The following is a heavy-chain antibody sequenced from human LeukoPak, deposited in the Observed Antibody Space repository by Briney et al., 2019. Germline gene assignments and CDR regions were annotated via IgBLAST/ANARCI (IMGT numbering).Heavy chain of an antibody. CDR2: IKQDGSEK. V-gene: IGHV3-7*01. CDR3: AREYYYDSTASYFDY. D-gene: IGHD3-22*01. CDR1: GFTFSSYW. J-gene: IGHJ4*02. Sequence: GGSLRLSCAASGFTFSSYWMSWVRQAPGKGLEWVANIKQDGSEKYYVDSVKGRFTISRDNAKNSLYLQMNSLRAEDTAVYYCAREYYYDSTASYFDYWGQGTLVTVSS.